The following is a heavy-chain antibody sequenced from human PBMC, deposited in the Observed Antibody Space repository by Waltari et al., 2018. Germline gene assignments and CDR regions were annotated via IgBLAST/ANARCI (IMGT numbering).Heavy chain of an antibody. V-gene: IGHV3-23*01. CDR1: GFTFSSYA. CDR3: AKDRPPYSYYDFWSGSPSEFDY. J-gene: IGHJ4*02. D-gene: IGHD3-3*01. CDR2: ISGSGGST. Sequence: EVQLLESGGGLVQPGGSLRLSCAASGFTFSSYAMSWVRQAPGQGLAWVSAISGSGGSTYYADSVKGRFTISRDNSKNTLYLQMNSLRAEDTAVYYCAKDRPPYSYYDFWSGSPSEFDYWGQGTLVTVSS.